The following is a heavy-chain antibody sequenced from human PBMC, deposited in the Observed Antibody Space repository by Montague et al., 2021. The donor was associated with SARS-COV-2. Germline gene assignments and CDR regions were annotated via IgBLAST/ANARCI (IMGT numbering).Heavy chain of an antibody. D-gene: IGHD1-26*01. CDR2: VFYTGLN. V-gene: IGHV4-59*01. Sequence: SETLSLTCTASRGFINNYYWNWIRQPPDKGLEWIGFVFYTGLNEYNPSLESRVTISLDTSGNQFSLRLTSVTAADTAVYFCARGLGANLDYWGQGILVTV. CDR1: RGFINNYY. CDR3: ARGLGANLDY. J-gene: IGHJ4*02.